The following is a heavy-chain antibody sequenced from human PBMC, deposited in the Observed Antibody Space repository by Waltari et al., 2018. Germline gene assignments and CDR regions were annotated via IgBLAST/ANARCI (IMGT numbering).Heavy chain of an antibody. D-gene: IGHD3-10*01. CDR1: RHSFPRHP. V-gene: IGHV3-30*01. CDR2: ISHDGSKT. J-gene: IGHJ6*02. Sequence: QLVVSGARLAQSGSSLRLSVQASRHSFPRHPIHWVRQAPGKGLDWVALISHDGSKTYYPDSVKSRFTISRDNSQNTLYLQMNSLRVEDTALYYCARGIGHGSASLDVWGQGTTVTVSS. CDR3: ARGIGHGSASLDV.